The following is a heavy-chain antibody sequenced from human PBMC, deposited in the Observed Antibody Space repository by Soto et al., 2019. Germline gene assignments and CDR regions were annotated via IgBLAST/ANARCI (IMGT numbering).Heavy chain of an antibody. J-gene: IGHJ6*02. D-gene: IGHD4-4*01. CDR3: ARNYVLSYYYYGMDV. V-gene: IGHV4-31*03. CDR1: GGSISSGGYY. CDR2: IYYSGST. Sequence: QVQLQESGPGLVKPSQTLSLTCTVSGGSISSGGYYWSWIRQHPGKGLEWIGYIYYSGSTYYNPSLKSRVTISVDTSKNQCSLKLSSVTAADTAVYYCARNYVLSYYYYGMDVWGQGTTVTVSS.